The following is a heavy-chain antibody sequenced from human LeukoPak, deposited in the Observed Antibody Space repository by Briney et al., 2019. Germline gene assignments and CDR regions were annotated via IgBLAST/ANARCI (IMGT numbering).Heavy chain of an antibody. CDR2: IDVSGGSP. D-gene: IGHD3-22*01. J-gene: IGHJ6*01. CDR1: GFSFSNYV. V-gene: IGHV3-23*01. CDR3: ARDLDSSGDYHEVDHGG. Sequence: GGSLRVSCVHSGFSFSNYVPSWVRPAPGKGLEWVSLIDVSGGSPYYADSVKGRFTISRENSKNTLSLQMNSLRAEDTAVADCARDLDSSGDYHEVDHGGWGTGTTVTV.